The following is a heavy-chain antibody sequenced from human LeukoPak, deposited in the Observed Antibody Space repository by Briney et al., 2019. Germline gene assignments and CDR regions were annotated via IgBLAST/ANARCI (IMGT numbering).Heavy chain of an antibody. CDR2: IYSGGNT. CDR3: ARDGSFDI. J-gene: IGHJ3*02. V-gene: IGHV3-66*02. Sequence: PGGSLRLSCAVSGFTFSTKYMNWVRQAPGKGLEWVSVIYSGGNTYYEASVKGRFTISRDNSKNTLYLQMNSLRAEDTAVYYCARDGSFDIWGQGTMVTVSS. CDR1: GFTFSTKY.